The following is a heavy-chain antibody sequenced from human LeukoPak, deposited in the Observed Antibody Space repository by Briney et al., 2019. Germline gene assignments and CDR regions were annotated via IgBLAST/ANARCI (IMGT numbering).Heavy chain of an antibody. Sequence: GRSLRLSCAASGFTFDDYAMHWVRQAPGKGLEWASGISWNSGTIGYADSVKGRFTISRDNGKKSLFLQMNSLRAEDTALYYCSKDTRDILTGYYNTAFDYWGQGTLVTVSS. V-gene: IGHV3-9*01. CDR3: SKDTRDILTGYYNTAFDY. CDR2: ISWNSGTI. CDR1: GFTFDDYA. J-gene: IGHJ4*02. D-gene: IGHD3-9*01.